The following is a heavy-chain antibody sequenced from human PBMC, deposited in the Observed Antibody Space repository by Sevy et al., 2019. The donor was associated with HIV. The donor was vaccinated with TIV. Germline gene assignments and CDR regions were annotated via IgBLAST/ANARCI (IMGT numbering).Heavy chain of an antibody. D-gene: IGHD1-7*01. J-gene: IGHJ4*02. Sequence: GGSLRLSCAASGFTFSKYWMGWVRQAPGKGLEWVANIKQDAGQKYCVDSVKGRFTISRNNAKNSLYPQMNSLRAEDTAVYFCARDDGNYYFHYWGQGTLVTVSS. CDR1: GFTFSKYW. CDR3: ARDDGNYYFHY. V-gene: IGHV3-7*01. CDR2: IKQDAGQK.